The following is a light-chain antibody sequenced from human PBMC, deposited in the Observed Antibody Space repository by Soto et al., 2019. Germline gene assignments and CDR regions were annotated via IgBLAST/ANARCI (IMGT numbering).Light chain of an antibody. CDR2: DAS. Sequence: EIVMTQSPATLSVSPGERATLSCRASQTINSNLAWYQQKPGQAPRLLIYDASTRATGIPARFSGSGSGTEFTLTISGLPSEDLAVYYCQQYNLWPDTFGQGTKLEI. V-gene: IGKV3-15*01. CDR3: QQYNLWPDT. CDR1: QTINSN. J-gene: IGKJ2*01.